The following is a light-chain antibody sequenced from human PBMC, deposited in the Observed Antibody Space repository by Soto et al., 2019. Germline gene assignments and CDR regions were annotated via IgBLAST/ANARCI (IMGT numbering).Light chain of an antibody. CDR1: SSDVGIYNY. V-gene: IGLV2-14*01. CDR2: EVT. Sequence: QSVLTQPTALSGSAGQSIAISCTGSSSDVGIYNYVSWYQQHPGKVPKLIIYEVTSRPSGVSIRFSGSKSGNTASLTISGLQPEDEADYYCSSYTTSSTRVFGTGTKVTVL. J-gene: IGLJ1*01. CDR3: SSYTTSSTRV.